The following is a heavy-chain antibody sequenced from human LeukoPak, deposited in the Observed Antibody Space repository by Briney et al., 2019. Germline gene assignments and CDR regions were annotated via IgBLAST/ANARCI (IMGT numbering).Heavy chain of an antibody. CDR3: ARDGLNYYDYVWGSYSH. CDR2: INAGNGNT. Sequence: GASVKVSCKASGYTFTSYAMHWVRQAPGQRLEWMGWINAGNGNTKYSQKFQGRVTITRDTSASTAYMELSSLRSEDTAVYCCARDGLNYYDYVWGSYSHWGQGTLVTVSS. CDR1: GYTFTSYA. J-gene: IGHJ4*02. V-gene: IGHV1-3*01. D-gene: IGHD3-16*01.